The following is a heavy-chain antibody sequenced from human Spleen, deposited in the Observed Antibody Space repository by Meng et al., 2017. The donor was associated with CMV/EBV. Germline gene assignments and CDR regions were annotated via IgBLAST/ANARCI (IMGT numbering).Heavy chain of an antibody. V-gene: IGHV4-39*01. CDR3: GRHQGEWWLRSGFDY. J-gene: IGHJ4*02. CDR2: IYYSGST. D-gene: IGHD5-12*01. Sequence: SGGSISSSSYYWGWIRQPPGKGLEWIGSIYYSGSTYYNPSLKSRVTISVDTSKNQFSLKLSSVTAADTAVYYCGRHQGEWWLRSGFDYWGQGTLVTVSS. CDR1: GGSISSSSYY.